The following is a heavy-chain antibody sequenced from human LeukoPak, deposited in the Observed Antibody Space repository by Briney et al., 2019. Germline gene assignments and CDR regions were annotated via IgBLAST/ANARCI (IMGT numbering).Heavy chain of an antibody. CDR2: IGFVVSKI. J-gene: IGHJ3*02. D-gene: IGHD2-15*01. CDR3: ARERLENCNDGSCPDALDI. Sequence: PGRSLRLSCAASGSSFSSDLMHWVRQAPGQGMEWVALIGFVVSKIYYADSVKGRFTISRDKSKHTLYLQMNSLRDEDTAVYFCARERLENCNDGSCPDALDIWGQGTMVTISS. CDR1: GSSFSSDL. V-gene: IGHV3-33*01.